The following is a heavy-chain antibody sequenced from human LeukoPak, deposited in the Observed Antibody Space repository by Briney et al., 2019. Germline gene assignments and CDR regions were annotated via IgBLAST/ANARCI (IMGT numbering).Heavy chain of an antibody. D-gene: IGHD1-14*01. CDR3: ARLHLPAHEGAFDI. CDR1: GGSISNYY. CDR2: IHTSGTT. V-gene: IGHV4-4*07. Sequence: SETLSLTCTVPGGSISNYYWSWIRQPAAKGLEWIGRIHTSGTTHSNPSLKSLVTLSVATSTNQFSLRLTSVTATDTAVYFCARLHLPAHEGAFDIWGRGTMVTVSS. J-gene: IGHJ3*02.